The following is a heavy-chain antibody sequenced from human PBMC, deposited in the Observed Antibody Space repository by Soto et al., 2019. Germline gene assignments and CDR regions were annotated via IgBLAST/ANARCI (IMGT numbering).Heavy chain of an antibody. D-gene: IGHD4-4*01. V-gene: IGHV3-11*01. CDR1: GFTLSDYY. Sequence: QVQLVESGGGLVKPGGSLRLSCAASGFTLSDYYMSWIRQAPGKGLEWVSYISSIGSNRYYAESVEGRFTISRDNAKNSMYRQMNSLRVEDTAVYYCARDREYSPCGMDVWGQGTTVTVSS. J-gene: IGHJ6*02. CDR2: ISSIGSNR. CDR3: ARDREYSPCGMDV.